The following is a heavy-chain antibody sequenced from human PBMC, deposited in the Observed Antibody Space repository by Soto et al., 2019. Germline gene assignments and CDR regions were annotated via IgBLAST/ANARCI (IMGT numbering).Heavy chain of an antibody. V-gene: IGHV1-8*01. CDR1: GYTLTSYD. J-gene: IGHJ3*02. CDR2: MNPNSGNT. CDR3: TYYDFWSGYPRGAFDI. Sequence: ASVKVSCKASGYTLTSYDVNWVRQATGQGHEWMGRMNPNSGNTGYAQKFQSRVTMNRNTSICTAYMELSSLRSEDTAVYYCTYYDFWSGYPRGAFDIWGQGTMVTVSS. D-gene: IGHD3-3*01.